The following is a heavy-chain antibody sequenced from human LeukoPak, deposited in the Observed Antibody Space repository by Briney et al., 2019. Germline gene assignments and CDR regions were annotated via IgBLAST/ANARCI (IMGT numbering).Heavy chain of an antibody. V-gene: IGHV3-49*04. CDR2: IRSKAYGRTT. Sequence: GGSLRLSCAASGFTFSSYPMTWVRQAPGKGLEWVGFIRSKAYGRTTEYAASVKGRFTISRDDSKSIAYLQMNSLKTEDTAVYYCTRFTNYYDSLGSSYYFYYWVQGTLVTVSS. J-gene: IGHJ4*02. CDR1: GFTFSSYP. CDR3: TRFTNYYDSLGSSYYFYY. D-gene: IGHD3-22*01.